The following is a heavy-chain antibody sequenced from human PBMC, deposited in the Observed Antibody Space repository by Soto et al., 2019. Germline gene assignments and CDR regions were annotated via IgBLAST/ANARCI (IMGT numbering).Heavy chain of an antibody. CDR1: GYIFTNYW. Sequence: EVQLVQSGAEVKKPGESLKISCEGSGYIFTNYWIAWVRQMPGKGLEWMGIVNPDDSTTTYSQSFQGQVIISADKSVRSAYLQWSSLKDSDTATYYCVRRSCSGTSCRFNWFDPWGQGTLVTVSS. D-gene: IGHD2-2*01. CDR2: VNPDDSTT. V-gene: IGHV5-51*01. J-gene: IGHJ5*02. CDR3: VRRSCSGTSCRFNWFDP.